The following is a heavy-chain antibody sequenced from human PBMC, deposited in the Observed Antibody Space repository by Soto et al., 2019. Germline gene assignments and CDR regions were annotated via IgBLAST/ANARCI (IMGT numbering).Heavy chain of an antibody. CDR1: GFTFSSYS. Sequence: PGGSLRLSCAASGFTFSSYSMTWVRQAPGKGLEWVSSISSSSSYIYYADSVKGRSTISRDNAKNSLYLQMNSLRAEDTAVYYCARDQAVAGSDFDYWGQGTLVTVSS. CDR2: ISSSSSYI. V-gene: IGHV3-21*01. CDR3: ARDQAVAGSDFDY. D-gene: IGHD6-19*01. J-gene: IGHJ4*02.